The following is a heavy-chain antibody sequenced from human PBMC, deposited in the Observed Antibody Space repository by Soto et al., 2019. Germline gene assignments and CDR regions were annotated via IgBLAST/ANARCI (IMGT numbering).Heavy chain of an antibody. CDR3: ARGGVDYYDSSGYYFSPYYFDY. D-gene: IGHD3-22*01. CDR1: GGSIISGGYS. J-gene: IGHJ4*02. V-gene: IGHV4-30-2*01. CDR2: IYHSGST. Sequence: SETLSLTCAVSGGSIISGGYSWSWIRQPPGKGLEWIGYIYHSGSTYYNPSLKSRVTISVDRSKNQFSLKLSSVTAADTAVYYCARGGVDYYDSSGYYFSPYYFDYWGQGTLVTVSS.